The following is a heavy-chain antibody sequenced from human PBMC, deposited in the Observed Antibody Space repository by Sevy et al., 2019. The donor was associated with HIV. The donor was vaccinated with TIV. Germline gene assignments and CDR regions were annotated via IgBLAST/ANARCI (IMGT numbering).Heavy chain of an antibody. J-gene: IGHJ5*02. D-gene: IGHD3-10*01. CDR3: AVGITMVRGVIIDWFDP. Sequence: ASVKVSCKASGYTFTGYYMHWVRQAPGQGLEWMGRINPNSGGTNYAQKFQGRVTMTRDTSISTAYMERSRLRSDDTAVYYRAVGITMVRGVIIDWFDPWGQGTLVTVSS. CDR2: INPNSGGT. CDR1: GYTFTGYY. V-gene: IGHV1-2*06.